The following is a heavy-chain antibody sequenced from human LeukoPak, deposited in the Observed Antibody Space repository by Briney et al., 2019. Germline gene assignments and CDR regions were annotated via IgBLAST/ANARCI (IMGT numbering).Heavy chain of an antibody. CDR1: GGSASSGSDY. CDR2: IYYSGST. Sequence: SETLSLTCTVSGGSASSGSDYWSWIRQPPGKGLEWIGYIYYSGSTNNNPSLKSRVTISLDTSKNQFSLKLSSVTAADTAVYYCARDTGWQPNVFDIWGQGTMVTVSS. CDR3: ARDTGWQPNVFDI. J-gene: IGHJ3*02. D-gene: IGHD6-19*01. V-gene: IGHV4-61*01.